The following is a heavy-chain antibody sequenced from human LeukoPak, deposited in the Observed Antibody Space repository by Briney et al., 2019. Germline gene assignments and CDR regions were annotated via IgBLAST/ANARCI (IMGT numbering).Heavy chain of an antibody. Sequence: SQTLSLTCTVSGGSISSASYYWSWIRQPAGKGLEWIGRIYTSGSTNYNPSLKSRVTISVDTSKNQFSLKLSSVTAADTAVYYCARGTYCGGDCYFDYWGQGTLVTVSS. V-gene: IGHV4-61*02. CDR1: GGSISSASYY. J-gene: IGHJ4*02. CDR2: IYTSGST. CDR3: ARGTYCGGDCYFDY. D-gene: IGHD2-21*02.